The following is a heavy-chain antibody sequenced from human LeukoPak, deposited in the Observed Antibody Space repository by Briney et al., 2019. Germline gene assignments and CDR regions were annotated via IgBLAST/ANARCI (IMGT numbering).Heavy chain of an antibody. Sequence: SETLSLTCAVSGYSISSGSYYWSWIRQPAGKGLEWIGRIYTSGSTNYNPSLKSRVTISVDTSKNQFSLKLSSVTAADTAVYYCARLVVVAATGYYYGMDVWGRGTTVTVSS. CDR3: ARLVVVAATGYYYGMDV. CDR1: GYSISSGSYY. V-gene: IGHV4-61*02. J-gene: IGHJ6*02. CDR2: IYTSGST. D-gene: IGHD2-15*01.